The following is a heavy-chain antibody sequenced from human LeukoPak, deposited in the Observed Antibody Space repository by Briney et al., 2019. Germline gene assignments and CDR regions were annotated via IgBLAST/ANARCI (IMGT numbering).Heavy chain of an antibody. Sequence: GESLKISCKGSGYRFTSYWIGWVRQMPGKGLEWMGIIYPGDSDTRYSPSFQGQATISADKSISTAYLQWSSLKASDTAMYYCYSIAARRFDYWGQGTLVTVSS. V-gene: IGHV5-51*01. CDR3: YSIAARRFDY. CDR2: IYPGDSDT. D-gene: IGHD6-6*01. J-gene: IGHJ4*02. CDR1: GYRFTSYW.